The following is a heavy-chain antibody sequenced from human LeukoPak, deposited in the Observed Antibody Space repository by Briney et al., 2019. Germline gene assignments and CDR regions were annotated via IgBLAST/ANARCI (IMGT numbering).Heavy chain of an antibody. V-gene: IGHV3-7*01. D-gene: IGHD3-3*01. CDR1: GFTLSTYW. J-gene: IGHJ4*02. CDR2: IKEDGSQK. Sequence: GGSLRLSCAASGFTLSTYWVSWVRQAPGKGLEWVANIKEDGSQKYYVDSVKGRFTISKDNAKNSLYLQMNSLRAEDTAVYYCARLRSGYYSDYWGQGTLVTVSS. CDR3: ARLRSGYYSDY.